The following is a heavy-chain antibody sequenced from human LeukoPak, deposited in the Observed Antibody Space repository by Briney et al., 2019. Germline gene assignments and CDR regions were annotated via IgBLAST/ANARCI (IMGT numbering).Heavy chain of an antibody. V-gene: IGHV4-34*01. J-gene: IGHJ4*02. Sequence: SETLSLTCAVYGGSFSGYYWSWIRQPPGKGLEWIGEINHSGSTNYNPSLKSRVTISVDTSKNQFSLKLSSVTAADTAVYYCARRVAATPPLYWGQGTLVTVSS. CDR3: ARRVAATPPLY. CDR1: GGSFSGYY. D-gene: IGHD2-15*01. CDR2: INHSGST.